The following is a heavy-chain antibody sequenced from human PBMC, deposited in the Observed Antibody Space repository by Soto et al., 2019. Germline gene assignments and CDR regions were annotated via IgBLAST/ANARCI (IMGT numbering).Heavy chain of an antibody. Sequence: SETLSLTCTVSGGSISSSSYYWGWIRQPPGKGLEWIGSIYYSGSTYYNPSLKSRVTISVDTSKNQFSLKLSSVTAADTAVYYCARHPISGWYDYYGMDVWGQGTTVTVSS. D-gene: IGHD6-19*01. CDR1: GGSISSSSYY. CDR2: IYYSGST. V-gene: IGHV4-39*01. J-gene: IGHJ6*02. CDR3: ARHPISGWYDYYGMDV.